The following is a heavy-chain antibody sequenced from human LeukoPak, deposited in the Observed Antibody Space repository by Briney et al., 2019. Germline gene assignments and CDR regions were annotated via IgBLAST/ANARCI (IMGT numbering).Heavy chain of an antibody. CDR1: GYSFPNYW. J-gene: IGHJ6*03. CDR3: ARHSRPGIAVAGKGYYYYMDV. D-gene: IGHD6-19*01. CDR2: FYSRDSDT. V-gene: IGHV5-51*01. Sequence: GESLKISFKGSGYSFPNYWIGRVRPMPGKGMEWVGIFYSRDSDTRYSPSFQGQVTISADKSISTAYLQWSSLKASDTAMYYCARHSRPGIAVAGKGYYYYMDVWGKGTTVTISS.